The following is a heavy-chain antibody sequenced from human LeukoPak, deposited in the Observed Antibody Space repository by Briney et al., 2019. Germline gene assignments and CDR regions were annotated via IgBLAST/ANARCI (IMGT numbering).Heavy chain of an antibody. CDR3: ARDLGHCSSTSCYRPFDY. D-gene: IGHD2-2*01. CDR1: GFTFSTYW. J-gene: IGHJ4*02. Sequence: GGSLRLSCAASGFTFSTYWMHWVRQAPGKGLVWVSRINSDGSGTTYADSVKGRFTISRDNAKNTLYLQMNSLRAEDTAVYYCARDLGHCSSTSCYRPFDYWGQGILVTVSS. V-gene: IGHV3-74*03. CDR2: INSDGSGT.